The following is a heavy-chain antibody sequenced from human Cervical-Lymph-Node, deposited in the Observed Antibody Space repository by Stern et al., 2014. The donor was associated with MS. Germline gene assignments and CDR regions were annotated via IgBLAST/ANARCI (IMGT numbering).Heavy chain of an antibody. D-gene: IGHD2-2*02. Sequence: DQLVQSGAELKKPGESLTLSCKGSGYTFTNNWIAWVRQMPGKGLECMGIIYPPDSNTRYSPSFQGQVTISADKYSNTAYLQWSSLTASDSAMYYCARQGCGSTSCHSIDYWGQGTLITVSS. J-gene: IGHJ4*02. CDR1: GYTFTNNW. CDR2: IYPPDSNT. V-gene: IGHV5-51*01. CDR3: ARQGCGSTSCHSIDY.